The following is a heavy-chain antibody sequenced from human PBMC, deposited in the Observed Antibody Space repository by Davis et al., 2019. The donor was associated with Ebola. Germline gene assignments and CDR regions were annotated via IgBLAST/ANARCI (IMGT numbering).Heavy chain of an antibody. CDR1: GYTFTSYA. CDR2: INTNTGNP. Sequence: AASVKVSCKASGYTFTSYAMNWVRQAPGQGLEWMGWINTNTGNPTYAQGFTGRFVFSLDTSVSTAYLQISSLKAEDTAVYYCARGVRGVAKDAFDIWGQGTMVTVSS. D-gene: IGHD3-10*01. CDR3: ARGVRGVAKDAFDI. V-gene: IGHV7-4-1*02. J-gene: IGHJ3*02.